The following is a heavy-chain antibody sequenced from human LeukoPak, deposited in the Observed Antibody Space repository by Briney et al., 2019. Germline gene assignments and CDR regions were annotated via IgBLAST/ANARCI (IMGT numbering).Heavy chain of an antibody. J-gene: IGHJ4*02. V-gene: IGHV1-18*01. CDR2: ISAYNGNT. D-gene: IGHD3-22*01. CDR1: GYTFTSYG. CDR3: ARDSGGYYCGHFDY. Sequence: ASVKVSCKASGYTFTSYGISWVRQAPGQGLEWMGWISAYNGNTNYAQKLQGRVTMTTDTSTSTAYMELRSLRSDDTAVYYCARDSGGYYCGHFDYWGQGTLVTVSS.